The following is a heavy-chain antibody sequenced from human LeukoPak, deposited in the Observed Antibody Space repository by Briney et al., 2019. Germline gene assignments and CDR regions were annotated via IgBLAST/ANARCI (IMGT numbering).Heavy chain of an antibody. J-gene: IGHJ4*02. CDR1: GFTFNAFG. CDR2: IGTTSGAI. D-gene: IGHD1-26*01. V-gene: IGHV3-48*04. CDR3: AKDVGKWESLHFFDY. Sequence: GGSLRLSCAASGFTFNAFGMNWVRQAPGKGLEWVSYIGTTSGAIYYADSVKGRFTISRDDSRNTLYLQMNSLRGDDTAVCYCAKDVGKWESLHFFDYWGQGTLVTVSS.